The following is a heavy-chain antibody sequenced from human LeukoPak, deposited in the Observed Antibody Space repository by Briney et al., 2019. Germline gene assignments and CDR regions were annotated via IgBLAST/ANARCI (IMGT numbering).Heavy chain of an antibody. CDR1: GASISTYS. CDR2: IYLSGNT. D-gene: IGHD5-24*01. Sequence: PSDTLSLTCTVSGASISTYSWSWLRQPPGKGLEWIGYIYLSGNTVIHPSLKSQGTISRDTSKNQFSLKLSSVTAADTAVYYCARRRGDMTTIPDYHYYYMDVWGKGTTVTVSS. CDR3: ARRRGDMTTIPDYHYYYMDV. J-gene: IGHJ6*03. V-gene: IGHV4-4*09.